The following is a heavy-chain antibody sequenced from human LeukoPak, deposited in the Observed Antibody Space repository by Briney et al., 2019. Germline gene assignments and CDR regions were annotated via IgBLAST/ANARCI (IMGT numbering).Heavy chain of an antibody. J-gene: IGHJ4*02. CDR1: GFTFSSYG. CDR3: AREIKPAAI. CDR2: IWYGGSNK. Sequence: GGSLRLSCAASGFTFSSYGMHWVRQAPGKGLEWVAVIWYGGSNKYYADSVKGRFTISRDNAKNTLYLQMNSLRAEDTAVYYCAREIKPAAIWGQGTLVTVSS. D-gene: IGHD2-2*01. V-gene: IGHV3-33*08.